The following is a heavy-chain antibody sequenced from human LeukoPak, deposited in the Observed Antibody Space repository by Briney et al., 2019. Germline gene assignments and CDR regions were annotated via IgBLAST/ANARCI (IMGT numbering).Heavy chain of an antibody. CDR3: ARVDWTPEYYFDY. J-gene: IGHJ4*02. D-gene: IGHD3/OR15-3a*01. V-gene: IGHV1-69*05. Sequence: SVKVSRKASGGTFSSYAISWVRQAPGQGLEWMGRIIPIFGTANYAQKFQGRVTITTDESTSTAYMELSSLRSEDTAVYYCARVDWTPEYYFDYWGQGTLVTVSS. CDR2: IIPIFGTA. CDR1: GGTFSSYA.